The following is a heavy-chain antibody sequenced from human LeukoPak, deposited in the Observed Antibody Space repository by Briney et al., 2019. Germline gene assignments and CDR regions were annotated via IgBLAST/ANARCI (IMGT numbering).Heavy chain of an antibody. V-gene: IGHV1-2*02. J-gene: IGHJ3*02. CDR1: GYTLTDYY. CDR3: ARTPSFGSVAFDI. Sequence: ASVKVSCKASGYTLTDYYIHWVRQAPGQGREWMGWINPNSGGRNYAQKFQGRVTMTRDTSINTAYVEVSGLRSDDTAVYCCARTPSFGSVAFDIWGQGTMVTVSS. CDR2: INPNSGGR. D-gene: IGHD3-10*01.